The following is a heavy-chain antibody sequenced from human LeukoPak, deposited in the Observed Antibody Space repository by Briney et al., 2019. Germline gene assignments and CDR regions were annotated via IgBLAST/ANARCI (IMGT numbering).Heavy chain of an antibody. Sequence: SVKVSCKASGGTFSSYAISWVRQAPGQGLEWMGGIIPILGTANYAQKFQGRVTITADESTSTAYMELSSLRSEDTAVYYCAGSITTFGVVRFWGQGTMVTVSS. CDR3: AGSITTFGVVRF. CDR1: GGTFSSYA. D-gene: IGHD3-3*01. V-gene: IGHV1-69*13. CDR2: IIPILGTA. J-gene: IGHJ3*01.